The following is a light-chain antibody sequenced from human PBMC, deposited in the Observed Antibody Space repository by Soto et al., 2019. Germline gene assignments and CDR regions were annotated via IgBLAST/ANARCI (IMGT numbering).Light chain of an antibody. CDR1: SSDIGGYNY. Sequence: QSVLTQPASVSGSPGQSITISCTGGSSDIGGYNYVSWYQQHPGKAPKVIIYEAIKRPSGVSNRFSGSISGTTASLTISGLQADDEADYYCCSYVGATTYVFGSGTKLTVL. J-gene: IGLJ1*01. V-gene: IGLV2-23*01. CDR3: CSYVGATTYV. CDR2: EAI.